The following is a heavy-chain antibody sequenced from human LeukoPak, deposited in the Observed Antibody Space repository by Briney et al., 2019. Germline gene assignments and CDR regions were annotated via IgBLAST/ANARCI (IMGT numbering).Heavy chain of an antibody. CDR1: GYTFTSYD. V-gene: IGHV1-8*01. Sequence: AASVNVSCKASGYTFTSYDINWVRQATGQGLEWMGWMNPNSGNTGYAQKFQGRFTMTRNTTISTAYMELISLRSEDTAVDYCAREVCYGDPTNYYYYYGMDVWGQGTTVTVSS. CDR3: AREVCYGDPTNYYYYYGMDV. J-gene: IGHJ6*02. D-gene: IGHD4-17*01. CDR2: MNPNSGNT.